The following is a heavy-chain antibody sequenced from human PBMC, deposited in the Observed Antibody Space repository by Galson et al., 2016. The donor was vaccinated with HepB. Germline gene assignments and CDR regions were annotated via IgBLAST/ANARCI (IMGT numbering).Heavy chain of an antibody. V-gene: IGHV1-8*01. Sequence: SVKVSCKASGYTFTSYDINWVRQATGQGLEWMGWMNPNSGNTGYAQKFQGRVTMTRNTSISTAYMELSSLRSEDTAVYYCARSYSSGWTANHELDYWGQGTLVTVSS. CDR1: GYTFTSYD. CDR3: ARSYSSGWTANHELDY. CDR2: MNPNSGNT. D-gene: IGHD6-19*01. J-gene: IGHJ4*02.